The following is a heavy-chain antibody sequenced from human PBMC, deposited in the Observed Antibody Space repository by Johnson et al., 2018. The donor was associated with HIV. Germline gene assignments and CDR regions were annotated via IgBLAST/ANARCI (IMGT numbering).Heavy chain of an antibody. CDR1: GFNFDDYG. D-gene: IGHD1-26*01. J-gene: IGHJ3*02. Sequence: MLLVESGGGVVQPGRSLRLSCAASGFNFDDYGMSWVRQAPGKGLEWVSGINWNGGSTGYADSVTGRFTISRDNAKNSLYLQMNSLRAEDTAVYYCARDYREANAFDIWGQGTMVTVSS. CDR2: INWNGGST. V-gene: IGHV3-20*04. CDR3: ARDYREANAFDI.